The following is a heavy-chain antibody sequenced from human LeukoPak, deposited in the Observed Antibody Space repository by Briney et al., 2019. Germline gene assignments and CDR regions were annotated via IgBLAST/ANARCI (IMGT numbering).Heavy chain of an antibody. V-gene: IGHV3-11*01. CDR2: ISSSGSTI. Sequence: GGSLRLSCAASGFTFSDYYMSWIRQAPGKGLEWVSYISSSGSTIYYADSVKGRFTISRDNAKNSLFLQMNSLRSDDTAVYYCARDYSPVLWSSYYYYYYMDVWGKGTTVTVSS. D-gene: IGHD3-16*01. CDR1: GFTFSDYY. CDR3: ARDYSPVLWSSYYYYYYMDV. J-gene: IGHJ6*03.